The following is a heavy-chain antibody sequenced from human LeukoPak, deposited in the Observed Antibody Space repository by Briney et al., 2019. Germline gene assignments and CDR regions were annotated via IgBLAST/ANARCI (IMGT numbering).Heavy chain of an antibody. J-gene: IGHJ4*02. D-gene: IGHD4-17*01. CDR1: PFIFRSYW. CDR2: IKQDGSEK. Sequence: PGGSLRLSCAASPFIFRSYWMSWVRQAPGKGLEWVANIKQDGSEKYYVDSVKGRFTISRDNAKNSLYLQMNSLRVEDTAIHYCARVDYGDYVSDSWGQGTLVTV. V-gene: IGHV3-7*01. CDR3: ARVDYGDYVSDS.